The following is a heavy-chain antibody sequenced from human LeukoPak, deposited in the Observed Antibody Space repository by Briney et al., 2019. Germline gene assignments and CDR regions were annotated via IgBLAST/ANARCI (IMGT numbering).Heavy chain of an antibody. V-gene: IGHV4-4*07. D-gene: IGHD2-15*01. CDR3: ASGGEINAFDI. J-gene: IGHJ3*02. CDR2: IYTSGSA. Sequence: SETLSLTCTVSGGSISDYHWNWIRQPAGEGLQWIGRIYTSGSAYYNPSLKSRVAMSVDTSKSQFSLNLNSVTAADTAVYYCASGGEINAFDIWGQGTMVTVSS. CDR1: GGSISDYH.